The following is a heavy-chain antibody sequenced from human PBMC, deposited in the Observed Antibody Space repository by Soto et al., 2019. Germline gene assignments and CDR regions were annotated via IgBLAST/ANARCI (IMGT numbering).Heavy chain of an antibody. V-gene: IGHV1-69*12. CDR3: ARGPPPRSSGYSGWFDP. J-gene: IGHJ5*02. CDR1: GGTFSSYA. CDR2: IIPIFGTA. D-gene: IGHD3-22*01. Sequence: QVQLVQSGAEVKKPGSSVKVSCKASGGTFSSYAISWVRQAPGQGLEWMGGIIPIFGTANYAQKFQGRVTITGGECTSTAYQALSGLRSEDTAVYYCARGPPPRSSGYSGWFDPWGQGTLVTVSS.